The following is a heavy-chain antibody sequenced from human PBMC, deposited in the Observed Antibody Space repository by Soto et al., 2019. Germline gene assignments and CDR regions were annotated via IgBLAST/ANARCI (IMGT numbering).Heavy chain of an antibody. CDR1: GFTFSSYA. CDR3: AKEGYCSGGSCHSPYYYYGMDV. CDR2: ISGSGGST. D-gene: IGHD2-15*01. V-gene: IGHV3-23*01. Sequence: GGSLRLSCAASGFTFSSYAMSWVRQAPGKGLEWVSAISGSGGSTYYADSVKGRFTISRDNSKNTLYLQMNSLRAEDTAVYYCAKEGYCSGGSCHSPYYYYGMDVWGQGTTVTVSS. J-gene: IGHJ6*02.